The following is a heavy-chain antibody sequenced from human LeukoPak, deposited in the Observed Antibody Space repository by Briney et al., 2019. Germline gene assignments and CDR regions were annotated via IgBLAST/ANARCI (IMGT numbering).Heavy chain of an antibody. CDR3: AKRGVVIRVILVGFHKEAYYFDS. J-gene: IGHJ4*02. V-gene: IGHV3-23*01. Sequence: PGGSLRLSCAVSGITLSNYGMSWARHAPGKGLEWVAGISDSGGRANYADSVKGRFTISRDNPKNTLYPQMNSLRAEDTAVYFCAKRGVVIRVILVGFHKEAYYFDSWGQGALVTVSS. CDR1: GITLSNYG. CDR2: ISDSGGRA. D-gene: IGHD3-22*01.